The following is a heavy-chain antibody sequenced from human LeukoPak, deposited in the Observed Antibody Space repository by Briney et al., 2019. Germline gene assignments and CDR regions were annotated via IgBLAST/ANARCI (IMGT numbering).Heavy chain of an antibody. CDR3: ARPEGDYYDSSGYNY. V-gene: IGHV5-51*01. D-gene: IGHD3-22*01. Sequence: GESLQISCKGSGYSFTTYWIGWVRQMPGQGLEWMGIIYPGDSDTRYSPSFQGQVTISADKSISTAYLQWSSLKASDTAMYYCARPEGDYYDSSGYNYWGQGTLVTVSS. J-gene: IGHJ4*02. CDR1: GYSFTTYW. CDR2: IYPGDSDT.